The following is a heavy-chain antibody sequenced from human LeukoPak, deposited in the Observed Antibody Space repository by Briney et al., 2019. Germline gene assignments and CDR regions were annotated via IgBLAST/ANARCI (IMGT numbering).Heavy chain of an antibody. CDR2: IYDSGST. D-gene: IGHD6-19*01. CDR3: VRVYTSGWYHWFDP. CDR1: GGSISSYY. J-gene: IGHJ5*02. Sequence: SETLSLTCTVSGGSISSYYWSWIRQPPGKGLEWIGYIYDSGSTNYNPSLKSRVTISVDTSKNQFSLKVSSVTAADTAVYYCVRVYTSGWYHWFDPWGQGTLVTVSS. V-gene: IGHV4-59*01.